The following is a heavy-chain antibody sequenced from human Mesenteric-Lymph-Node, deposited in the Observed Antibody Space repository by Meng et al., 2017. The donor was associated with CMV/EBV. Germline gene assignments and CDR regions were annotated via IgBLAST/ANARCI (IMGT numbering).Heavy chain of an antibody. J-gene: IGHJ3*02. D-gene: IGHD3-16*02. V-gene: IGHV3-21*01. CDR2: ISSSSSSYI. Sequence: GESLKISCAASGFTFSSYSMNWVRQAPGKGLEWVSSISSSSSSYIYYADSVKGRFTISRDNAKNSLYLQMNSLRAEDTAVYYCARYRTLDAFDIWGQGTMVTVSS. CDR3: ARYRTLDAFDI. CDR1: GFTFSSYS.